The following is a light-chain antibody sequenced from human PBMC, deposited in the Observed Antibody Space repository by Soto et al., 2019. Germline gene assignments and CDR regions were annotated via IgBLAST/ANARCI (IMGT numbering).Light chain of an antibody. CDR1: SSNVGSHKL. J-gene: IGLJ1*01. CDR3: CSSGGSPTYV. V-gene: IGLV2-23*02. Sequence: QSVLTQPASVSGSPGQSITISCTGTSSNVGSHKLVSWYQQHPGKAPKLMIFEVNKRPSGVSNRFSGSKPGNTASLTISGLKVEDEADYYCCSSGGSPTYVFGTGTKVTVL. CDR2: EVN.